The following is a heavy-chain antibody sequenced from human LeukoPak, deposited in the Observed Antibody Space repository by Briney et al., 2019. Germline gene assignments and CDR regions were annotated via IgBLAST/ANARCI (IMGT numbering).Heavy chain of an antibody. V-gene: IGHV4-4*07. CDR2: IYNSGNT. CDR3: ARGTFDSSGYYLFDY. Sequence: SETLSLTCTVSGGSISTNYWSWIRQPAGKGLEWIGRIYNSGNTNYSPSLESRVTMSADTSKNQFSLKLSSVTAADMAVYYCARGTFDSSGYYLFDYWGQGTLVTVSS. CDR1: GGSISTNY. D-gene: IGHD3-22*01. J-gene: IGHJ4*02.